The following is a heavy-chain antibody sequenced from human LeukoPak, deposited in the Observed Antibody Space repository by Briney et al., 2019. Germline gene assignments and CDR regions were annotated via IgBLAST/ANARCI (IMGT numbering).Heavy chain of an antibody. CDR3: AREYSSSSGRRAFDI. D-gene: IGHD6-6*01. Sequence: PSETLSLTCTVPGGSISGYYWSWIRQPPGKGLEWIGYIYYSGSTNYNPSLKSRLTISIDTSENQFSLKLSSVTAADTAVYYCAREYSSSSGRRAFDICGQGRMVTVSS. CDR2: IYYSGST. CDR1: GGSISGYY. J-gene: IGHJ3*02. V-gene: IGHV4-59*08.